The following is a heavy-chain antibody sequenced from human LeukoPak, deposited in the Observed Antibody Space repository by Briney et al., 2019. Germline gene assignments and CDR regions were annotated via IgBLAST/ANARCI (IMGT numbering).Heavy chain of an antibody. D-gene: IGHD3-22*01. CDR2: IIPIFGTA. CDR1: GGTFSSYA. Sequence: SVKVSCKASGGTFSSYAISWVRQAPGQGLEWMGGIIPIFGTANYAQKFQGRVTITADESTSTAYMGLSSLRSEDTAVYYCARNRYYYDSSGYYTGYFQHWGQGTLVTVSS. J-gene: IGHJ1*01. V-gene: IGHV1-69*13. CDR3: ARNRYYYDSSGYYTGYFQH.